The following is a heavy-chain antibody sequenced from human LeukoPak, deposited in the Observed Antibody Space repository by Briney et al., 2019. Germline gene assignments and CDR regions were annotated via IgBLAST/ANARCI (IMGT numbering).Heavy chain of an antibody. J-gene: IGHJ6*03. D-gene: IGHD6-13*01. CDR1: GFTFSSYE. Sequence: HAGGSLRLSCAASGFTFSSYEMNWVRQAPGKGLEWVSYISSSGSTIYYADSVKGRFTISRDNSKNTLYLQMNSLRAEDTAVYYCARVGYSSSWYYYYYYMDVWGKGTTVTISS. V-gene: IGHV3-48*03. CDR2: ISSSGSTI. CDR3: ARVGYSSSWYYYYYYMDV.